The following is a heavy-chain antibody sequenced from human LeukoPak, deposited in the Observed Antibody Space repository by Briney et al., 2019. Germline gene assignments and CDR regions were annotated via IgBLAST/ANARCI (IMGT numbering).Heavy chain of an antibody. Sequence: GGSLRLSCAASGFTFSSYWMSWVRQAPGKGLEWVANIKQDGSEKYYVDSVKGRFTISRDNAKNSQYLQMNSLRAEDTAVYYCAREAYQLLPAYYYYYGMDVWGQGTTVTVSS. V-gene: IGHV3-7*01. CDR3: AREAYQLLPAYYYYYGMDV. D-gene: IGHD2-2*01. CDR2: IKQDGSEK. J-gene: IGHJ6*02. CDR1: GFTFSSYW.